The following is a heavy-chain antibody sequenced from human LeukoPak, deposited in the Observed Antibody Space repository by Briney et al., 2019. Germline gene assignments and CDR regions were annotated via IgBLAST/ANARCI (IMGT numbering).Heavy chain of an antibody. CDR2: IIPIFGTA. J-gene: IGHJ6*02. Sequence: SVKVSCKASGGTFSIYAVSWVRQAPGQGLEWMGGIIPIFGTANYAQKFQGRVTITADESTSTAYMELSSLRSEDTAVYYCASVSGSYSTAPRHHGYYYYYGMDVWGQGTTVTVSS. CDR3: ASVSGSYSTAPRHHGYYYYYGMDV. D-gene: IGHD1-26*01. CDR1: GGTFSIYA. V-gene: IGHV1-69*13.